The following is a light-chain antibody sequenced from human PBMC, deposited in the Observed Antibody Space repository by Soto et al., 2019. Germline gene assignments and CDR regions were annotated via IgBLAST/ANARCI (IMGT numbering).Light chain of an antibody. CDR1: CGHSDYG. Sequence: QSVLTQSPSASASLGASVKLTCTLSCGHSDYGIAWHQQQPDKGPRYLMKLNRDGSHNKGDGIPDRFSGSISGAERYLIISSLQSDDEADYYCQTWDTVVVFGGGTKLTVL. V-gene: IGLV4-69*01. J-gene: IGLJ2*01. CDR2: LNRDGSH. CDR3: QTWDTVVV.